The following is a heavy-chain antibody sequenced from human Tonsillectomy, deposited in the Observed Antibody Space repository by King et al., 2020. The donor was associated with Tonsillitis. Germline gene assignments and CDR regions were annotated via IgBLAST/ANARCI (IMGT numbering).Heavy chain of an antibody. CDR2: IYYSGST. V-gene: IGHV4-30-4*01. CDR1: GGSISSGDYY. J-gene: IGHJ4*02. D-gene: IGHD4-17*01. CDR3: ASYGAPHLLDY. Sequence: QVQLQESGPGLVKPSQTLSLTCTVSGGSISSGDYYWSWIRQPPGKGLEWIGYIYYSGSTYCNPSLKSRLTISVDTSKNQFSLNLSSVTAADTAVYYCASYGAPHLLDYWGQGTRVTVSS.